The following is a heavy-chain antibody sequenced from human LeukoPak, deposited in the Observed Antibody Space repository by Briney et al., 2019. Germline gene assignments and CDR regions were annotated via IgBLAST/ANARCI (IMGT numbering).Heavy chain of an antibody. CDR1: GDSFSSGSYY. J-gene: IGHJ3*02. CDR3: ARDRMYYDSRGFDKYAFDI. Sequence: PSETLSLTCTVSGDSFSSGSYYWSWIRQPPGKGLEWIGHIYYSGSTNYNPSLKRRVTISVDTSKNQFSLKVTSVTAADTAVYYCARDRMYYDSRGFDKYAFDICGEGTVVTVSS. D-gene: IGHD3-22*01. V-gene: IGHV4-61*01. CDR2: IYYSGST.